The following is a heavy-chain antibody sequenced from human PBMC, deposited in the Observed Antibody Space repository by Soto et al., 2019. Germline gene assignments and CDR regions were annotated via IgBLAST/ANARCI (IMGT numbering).Heavy chain of an antibody. V-gene: IGHV3-11*01. CDR2: ISSSGSTI. D-gene: IGHD3-10*01. Sequence: PGGSLRLSCAASGFTFSDYYMSWIRQAPGKGLEWVSYISSSGSTIYYADSVKGRFTISRDNAKNSLYLQMNSLRAEDTAVYYCARDRVGSGSYYGTGAFDIWGQGTMVPVSS. J-gene: IGHJ3*02. CDR1: GFTFSDYY. CDR3: ARDRVGSGSYYGTGAFDI.